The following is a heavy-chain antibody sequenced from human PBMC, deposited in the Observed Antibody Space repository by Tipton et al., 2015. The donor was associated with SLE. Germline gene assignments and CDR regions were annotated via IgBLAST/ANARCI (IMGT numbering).Heavy chain of an antibody. V-gene: IGHV4-34*01. J-gene: IGHJ4*02. CDR1: GGSISSYY. CDR2: INHSGST. Sequence: TLSLTCTVSGGSISSYYWSWIRQPPGKGLEWIGEINHSGSTYYNPSLKSRVTISVDTSKNQFSLKLSSVTAADTAIYYCARDSPYDSSGYYSDYWGQGTQVTVSS. CDR3: ARDSPYDSSGYYSDY. D-gene: IGHD3-22*01.